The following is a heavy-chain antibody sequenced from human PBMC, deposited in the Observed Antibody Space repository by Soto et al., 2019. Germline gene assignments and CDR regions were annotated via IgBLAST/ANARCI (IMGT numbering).Heavy chain of an antibody. CDR2: IYWDDDK. Sequence: SGPTLVNPTQTLTLTCTFSGFSLSTRGVGVGWIRQPPGKALEWLALIYWDDDKRYNPSLKSWLTITKDTSKNQVVLTMTNMDPVDTATYYCAHIDPYLLSWSYFDFWGQGTLVTVSS. D-gene: IGHD3-3*01. V-gene: IGHV2-5*02. J-gene: IGHJ4*02. CDR1: GFSLSTRGVG. CDR3: AHIDPYLLSWSYFDF.